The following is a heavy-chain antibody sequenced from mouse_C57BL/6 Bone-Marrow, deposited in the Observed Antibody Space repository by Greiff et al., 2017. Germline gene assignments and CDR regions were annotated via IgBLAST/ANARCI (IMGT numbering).Heavy chain of an antibody. J-gene: IGHJ2*01. Sequence: QVQLQQPGAELVKPGASVKMSCKASGYTFTSYWITWVKQRPGQGLEWIGDIYPGSGSTNYNEKFKSKATLTVDPSSSTAYMQLSSLTSEDSAVEYSASWAAIPYYGHFGGWGQGTTLTVST. CDR1: GYTFTSYW. CDR2: IYPGSGST. D-gene: IGHD1-1*01. V-gene: IGHV1-55*01. CDR3: ASWAAIPYYGHFGG.